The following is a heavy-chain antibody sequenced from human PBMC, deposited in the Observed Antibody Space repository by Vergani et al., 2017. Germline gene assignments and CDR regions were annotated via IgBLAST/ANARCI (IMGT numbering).Heavy chain of an antibody. CDR3: ARARGALGYCSSTSCYDWFDP. CDR2: ISRRGSAI. V-gene: IGHV3-11*01. Sequence: QVQLVESGGGLVKPGGSLRLSCAASGFTFSDYYMNWIRQAPGKGLEWVSDISRRGSAIYFADSVKGRFTISRDNAKNSLYLQMNSLRAEDTAVYYCARARGALGYCSSTSCYDWFDPWGQGTLVTVSS. J-gene: IGHJ5*02. D-gene: IGHD2-2*01. CDR1: GFTFSDYY.